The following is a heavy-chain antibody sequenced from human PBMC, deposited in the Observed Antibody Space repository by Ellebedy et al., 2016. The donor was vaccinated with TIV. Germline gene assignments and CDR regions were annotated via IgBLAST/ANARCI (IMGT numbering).Heavy chain of an antibody. V-gene: IGHV3-11*06. D-gene: IGHD3-3*01. Sequence: PGGSLRLSCAASGFTFSDYCMSWIRQAPGKGLDWVSYISSSSSYTNYADSVKGRFTISRDNANNSLYLQMNSLRAEDTAVYFCARDKDNDFWSGYLNNYNGMDVWGQGTTVTVS. J-gene: IGHJ6*02. CDR3: ARDKDNDFWSGYLNNYNGMDV. CDR2: ISSSSSYT. CDR1: GFTFSDYC.